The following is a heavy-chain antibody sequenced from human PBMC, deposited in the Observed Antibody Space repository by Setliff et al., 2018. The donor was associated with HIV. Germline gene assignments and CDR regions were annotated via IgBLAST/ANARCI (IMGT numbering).Heavy chain of an antibody. J-gene: IGHJ4*02. CDR2: IHHSGAT. CDR1: GGSFSGY. D-gene: IGHD2-8*01. Sequence: SETLSLTCAVYGGSFSGYWSWIRQAPGKGLEWIGEIHHSGATKHNPSLKSRVTISVDTSNNQFSLNLHSVTAADTALYYCARSPRSFTTGVCYPYFDSLCQGTLVTVSS. V-gene: IGHV4-34*09. CDR3: ARSPRSFTTGVCYPYFDS.